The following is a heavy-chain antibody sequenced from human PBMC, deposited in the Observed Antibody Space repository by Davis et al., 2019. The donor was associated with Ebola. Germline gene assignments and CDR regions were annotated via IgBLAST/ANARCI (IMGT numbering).Heavy chain of an antibody. CDR3: ARPSDYGGLYYYYGLDV. J-gene: IGHJ6*02. CDR2: ISYDVSNK. Sequence: GESLKISCEVSGFNLRSYWMHWVRQAPGKGLEWVAVISYDVSNKYYADSVKGRFTISRDNSKNTLYLQMNSLRTEDTAVYYCARPSDYGGLYYYYGLDVWGQGTTVTVSS. V-gene: IGHV3-30*19. CDR1: GFNLRSYW. D-gene: IGHD4-23*01.